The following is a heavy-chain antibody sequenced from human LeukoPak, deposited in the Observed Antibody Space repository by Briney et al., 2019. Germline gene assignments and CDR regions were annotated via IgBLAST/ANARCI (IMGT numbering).Heavy chain of an antibody. J-gene: IGHJ5*02. Sequence: TSETLSLTCTVSGGSISTSNYYWGWIRQPPGKGLEWIGCIDHRGTSYYNPSLKSRVTMSVDTSKNQFSLKLSSVTAADTAVYYCARDSAGRFGAWGQGTLVTVSS. CDR1: GGSISTSNYY. CDR2: IDHRGTS. CDR3: ARDSAGRFGA. D-gene: IGHD3-10*01. V-gene: IGHV4-39*07.